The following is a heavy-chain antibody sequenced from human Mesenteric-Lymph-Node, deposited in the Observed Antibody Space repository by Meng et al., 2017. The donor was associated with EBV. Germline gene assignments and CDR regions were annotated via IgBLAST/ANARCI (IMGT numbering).Heavy chain of an antibody. CDR1: GFTFSSYA. CDR2: IVGRGDST. V-gene: IGHV3-23*01. CDR3: YRNDPVY. Sequence: VQLLDSGGGLVQPGGSLRLSWAASGFTFSSYAMSWIRQAPGKGLEWVSAIVGRGDSTYYADSVKGRFTISRDNSKNTLYLQMNSLRAEDTAVYYCYRNDPVYWGQGTLVTVSS. D-gene: IGHD1-1*01. J-gene: IGHJ4*02.